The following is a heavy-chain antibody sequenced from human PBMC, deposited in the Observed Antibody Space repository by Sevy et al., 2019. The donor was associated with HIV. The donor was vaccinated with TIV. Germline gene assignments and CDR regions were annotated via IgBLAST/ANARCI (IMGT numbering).Heavy chain of an antibody. CDR3: VRDPLSLHLFDR. CDR1: GYTFTGYY. CDR2: ISPYSGDT. J-gene: IGHJ5*02. Sequence: ASVKVSCKASGYTFTGYYIHWVRQAPGQGLEWMGRISPYSGDTNYAQKFQGRVTVTRDTSISTAYMELSSLRSDDTAIYYCVRDPLSLHLFDRWGQRTLVTVSS. V-gene: IGHV1-2*06.